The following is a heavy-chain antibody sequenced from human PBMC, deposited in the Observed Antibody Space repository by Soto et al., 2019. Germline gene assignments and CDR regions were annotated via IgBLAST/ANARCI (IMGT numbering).Heavy chain of an antibody. CDR1: GGSFSGYY. CDR2: INHSGST. D-gene: IGHD3-3*01. Sequence: SETLSFTCAVYGGSFSGYYWSWIRQPPGKGLEWIGEINHSGSTNYNPSLKSRVTISVDTSKNQFSLKLSSVTAADTAVYYCARARRLRFLEWFYYYYGMDVWGQGTTVT. V-gene: IGHV4-34*01. J-gene: IGHJ6*01. CDR3: ARARRLRFLEWFYYYYGMDV.